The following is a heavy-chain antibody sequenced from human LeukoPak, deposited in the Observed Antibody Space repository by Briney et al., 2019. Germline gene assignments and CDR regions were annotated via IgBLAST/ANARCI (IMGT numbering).Heavy chain of an antibody. CDR1: GGSISSSSYY. CDR3: ALQQASGPAANPGAFDI. D-gene: IGHD2-2*01. V-gene: IGHV4-39*01. CDR2: IYYSGST. Sequence: LETLSLTCTVSGGSISSSSYYWGWIRQPPGKGLEWIGSIYYSGSTYYNPSLKSRVTISVDTSKNQFSLKLSSVTAADTAVYYCALQQASGPAANPGAFDIWGQGTMVTVSS. J-gene: IGHJ3*02.